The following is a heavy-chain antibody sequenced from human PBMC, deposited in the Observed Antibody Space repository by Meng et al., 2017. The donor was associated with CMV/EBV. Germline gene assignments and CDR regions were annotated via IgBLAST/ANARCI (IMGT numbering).Heavy chain of an antibody. CDR3: ARDGNYHGV. Sequence: VGSGGGLHQAWGSLSLSCASSGFTLRNHHMRWCRQAAGKGLVWVSLIYSEVTTDYADSVKGRFTISRDNSKNTLYLQMNSLRAEDTAVYYCARDGNYHGVWGQGTLVTVSS. V-gene: IGHV3-53*01. CDR2: IYSEVTT. J-gene: IGHJ4*02. D-gene: IGHD1-7*01. CDR1: GFTLRNHH.